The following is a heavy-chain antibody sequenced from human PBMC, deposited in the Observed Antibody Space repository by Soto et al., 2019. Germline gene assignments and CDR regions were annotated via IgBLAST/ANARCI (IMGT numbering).Heavy chain of an antibody. D-gene: IGHD2-15*01. CDR2: IIPMIGAT. J-gene: IGHJ3*02. V-gene: IGHV1-69*06. CDR1: GVTFSDFT. CDR3: ARYWSAGTLYGAFDI. Sequence: QVQLVQSGSEVKKPGSSVKVSCKASGVTFSDFTLSWLRQAPGRGLEWMGGIIPMIGATNNAQKLKGRLTITADKYTGTVYMELNSLRSDDTAVYYCARYWSAGTLYGAFDIWGQGTEVTVSP.